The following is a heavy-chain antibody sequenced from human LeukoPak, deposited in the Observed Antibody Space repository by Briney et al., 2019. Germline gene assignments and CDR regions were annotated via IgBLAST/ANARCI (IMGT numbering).Heavy chain of an antibody. CDR1: GYTLTSYG. CDR2: ISAYNGNT. Sequence: ASVKVSCKASGYTLTSYGISWVRQAPGQGLEWMGWISAYNGNTNYAQKLQGRVTMTTDTSTSTAYMELRSLRSDDTAVYYCARGDCTNGVCYRLHDYWGQGTLVTVSS. D-gene: IGHD2-8*01. V-gene: IGHV1-18*01. J-gene: IGHJ4*02. CDR3: ARGDCTNGVCYRLHDY.